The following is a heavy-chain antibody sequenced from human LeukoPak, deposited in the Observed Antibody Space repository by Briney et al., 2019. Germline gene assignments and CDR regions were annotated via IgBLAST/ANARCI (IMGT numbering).Heavy chain of an antibody. CDR2: ISSSSSYT. Sequence: GGSLSLSCAASGFTFSDYYMSWIRQAPGKGLEWVSYISSSSSYTNYADSVKGRFTISRDNAKNSLYLQMNSLRAEDTAVYYCARYGSGSDYFDYWCQGTLVTVSS. J-gene: IGHJ4*02. CDR1: GFTFSDYY. D-gene: IGHD3-10*01. V-gene: IGHV3-11*06. CDR3: ARYGSGSDYFDY.